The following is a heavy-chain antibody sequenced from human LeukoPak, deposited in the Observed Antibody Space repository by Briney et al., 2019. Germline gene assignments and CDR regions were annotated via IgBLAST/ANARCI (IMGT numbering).Heavy chain of an antibody. CDR2: IYYSGST. D-gene: IGHD3-3*01. Sequence: SETLSLTCTVSGGSISSYYWSWIRQPPGKGLEWIGYIYYSGSTNYNPSLKSRVTISVDTSKNQFSLKLSSVTAADTAVYYCARDSNGFGFWSGYYDYWGQGTLVTVSS. CDR3: ARDSNGFGFWSGYYDY. CDR1: GGSISSYY. J-gene: IGHJ4*02. V-gene: IGHV4-59*01.